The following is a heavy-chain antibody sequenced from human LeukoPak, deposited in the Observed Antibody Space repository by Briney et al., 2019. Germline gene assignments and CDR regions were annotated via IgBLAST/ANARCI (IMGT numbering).Heavy chain of an antibody. D-gene: IGHD3-22*01. CDR3: AKGGGYYYDSSGYSKEYYFDY. CDR2: ISWNSGSI. J-gene: IGHJ4*02. V-gene: IGHV3-9*01. CDR1: GFTFDDYA. Sequence: GGSLRLSCAASGFTFDDYAMHWVRQAPGKGLEWVSGISWNSGSIGYADSVKGRFTISRDNAKNALYLQMNSLRAEDTALYYCAKGGGYYYDSSGYSKEYYFDYWGQGTLVTVSS.